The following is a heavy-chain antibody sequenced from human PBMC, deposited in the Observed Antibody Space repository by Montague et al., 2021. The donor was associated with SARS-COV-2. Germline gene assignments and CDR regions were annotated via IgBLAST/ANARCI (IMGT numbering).Heavy chain of an antibody. D-gene: IGHD3-3*01. CDR2: IYYSGTT. CDR1: GNSVNTGGYY. J-gene: IGHJ5*02. CDR3: ARAVVTSYNFWSGYSRVPDANWFDP. V-gene: IGHV4-31*03. Sequence: TLSLTCTVSGNSVNTGGYYWSWIRQLPGKGLKWIGYIYYSGTTSYNPSLQSRLIISVDTSKNQFSLSLTSVTAADTAVYYCARAVVTSYNFWSGYSRVPDANWFDPWGQGTLVTVSS.